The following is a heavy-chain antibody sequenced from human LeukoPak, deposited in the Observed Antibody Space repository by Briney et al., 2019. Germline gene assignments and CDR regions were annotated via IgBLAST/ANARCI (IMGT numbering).Heavy chain of an antibody. CDR3: AKGTKKTVYHPLDY. J-gene: IGHJ4*02. D-gene: IGHD1-7*01. CDR1: GASISDYF. Sequence: PSETLSLTCTVSGASISDYFWNWIRQPAGRGLEWIGRIDTSGTAKYNSSLKSRVTISVDTSKNQFSLRLSSAAAADTAIYYCAKGTKKTVYHPLDYWGQGILVTVSS. V-gene: IGHV4-4*07. CDR2: IDTSGTA.